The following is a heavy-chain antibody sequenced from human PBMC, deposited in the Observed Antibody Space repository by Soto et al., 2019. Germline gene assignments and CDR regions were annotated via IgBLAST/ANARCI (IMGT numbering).Heavy chain of an antibody. Sequence: QLQLQESGPGLVKPSETLSLTCTVSGGSISSSSYYWGWIRQPPGKGLEWIGSIYYSGSTYYNPSLKSRVTISVDTSKNQFSLKLSSVTAADTAVYYCASYHYYDSPRAAFDIWGQGTMVTVSS. CDR3: ASYHYYDSPRAAFDI. J-gene: IGHJ3*02. CDR1: GGSISSSSYY. V-gene: IGHV4-39*01. CDR2: IYYSGST. D-gene: IGHD3-22*01.